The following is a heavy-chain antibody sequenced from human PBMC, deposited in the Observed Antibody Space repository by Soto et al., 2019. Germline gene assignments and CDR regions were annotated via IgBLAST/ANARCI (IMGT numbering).Heavy chain of an antibody. Sequence: GGSLRLSCAASGFTVSSNYMSWVRQAPGKGLEWVSVIYSGGSTYYADSVKGRFTISRDNSKNTLYLQMNSLRAEDTAVYYCAVPGIAAAGKAGTDYWGQGTLVTVSS. CDR3: AVPGIAAAGKAGTDY. CDR1: GFTVSSNY. J-gene: IGHJ4*02. CDR2: IYSGGST. D-gene: IGHD6-13*01. V-gene: IGHV3-53*01.